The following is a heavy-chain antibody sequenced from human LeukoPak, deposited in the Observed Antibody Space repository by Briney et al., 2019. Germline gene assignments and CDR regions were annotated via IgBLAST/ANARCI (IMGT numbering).Heavy chain of an antibody. D-gene: IGHD5-18*01. Sequence: PGGSLRLSCAASGFTVSSNFMSWVRQAPGKGLECVSLIYSNGGTYYADSVKGRFTISRDSSKNTLYLQMNSLRAEDTAVYYCAKERQSWIQLWLCDYWGQGTLVTVSS. CDR3: AKERQSWIQLWLCDY. V-gene: IGHV3-66*03. CDR1: GFTVSSNF. CDR2: IYSNGGT. J-gene: IGHJ4*02.